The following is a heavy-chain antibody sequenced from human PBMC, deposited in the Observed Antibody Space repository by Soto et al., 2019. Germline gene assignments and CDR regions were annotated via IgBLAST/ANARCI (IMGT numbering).Heavy chain of an antibody. V-gene: IGHV1-18*01. J-gene: IGHJ4*02. CDR3: ARRGVLPDY. CDR2: ISADNGVT. D-gene: IGHD3-10*01. CDR1: GYTFTNYG. Sequence: QVQLMQSGTEVKKPGASVKVSCKASGYTFTNYGITWVRQAPGQGLEWMGWISADNGVTNYAQKLQGRVTMTTDTATSTGYMELRNLRSDDTAVYYCARRGVLPDYWGQGTLVTVSS.